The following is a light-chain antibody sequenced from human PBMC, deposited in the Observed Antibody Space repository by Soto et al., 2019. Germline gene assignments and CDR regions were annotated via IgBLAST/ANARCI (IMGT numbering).Light chain of an antibody. CDR2: LGF. J-gene: IGKJ1*01. Sequence: EIVMTQSPVSLPVTPGEPASLSCRSSQSLLNSNGYNYLDWYLQKPGQSPQLLIYLGFNRSSGVPDRFSGCGSGTDFTLKISRVEAGDVGVYYCMQALQTPRTFGHGTKVDIK. CDR3: MQALQTPRT. V-gene: IGKV2-28*01. CDR1: QSLLNSNGYNY.